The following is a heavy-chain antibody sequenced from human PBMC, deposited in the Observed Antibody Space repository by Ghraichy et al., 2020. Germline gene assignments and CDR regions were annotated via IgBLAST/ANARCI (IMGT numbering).Heavy chain of an antibody. CDR1: GFTFSSYW. CDR3: ASRIAVAGRYYYYGMDV. CDR2: IKQDGSEK. D-gene: IGHD6-19*01. V-gene: IGHV3-7*03. J-gene: IGHJ6*02. Sequence: GGSLRLSCAASGFTFSSYWMSWVRQAPGKGLEWVANIKQDGSEKYYVDSVKGRFTISRDNAKNSLYLQLNSLRGEDTAVYYCASRIAVAGRYYYYGMDVWGQGTTVTVSS.